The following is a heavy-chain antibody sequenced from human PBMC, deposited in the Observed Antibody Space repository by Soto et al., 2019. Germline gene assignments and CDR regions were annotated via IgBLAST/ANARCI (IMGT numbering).Heavy chain of an antibody. CDR3: ARVGEQELVPYY. J-gene: IGHJ4*02. Sequence: QVQLQESGPGLVRPSGTLSLTCAVSGGSIRSNSWWSWVRQPPGKGLEWIGEINHSGSTNYNPSLMSRVTISLDKSNNQCSLNLNSVTAADTAVYYCARVGEQELVPYYWGQGTLVTVSS. CDR1: GGSIRSNSW. D-gene: IGHD6-13*01. CDR2: INHSGST. V-gene: IGHV4-4*02.